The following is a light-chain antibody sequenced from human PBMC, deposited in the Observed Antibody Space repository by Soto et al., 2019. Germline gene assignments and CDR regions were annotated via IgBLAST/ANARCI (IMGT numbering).Light chain of an antibody. CDR1: QSVSSN. V-gene: IGKV3-15*01. CDR3: QQYNNWPPVFP. CDR2: GAS. Sequence: DIVMTQSPATLYVSPGERATLSCRARQSVSSNLAWYQQKPGQAPRRLIYGASPRATGISARFSGSGSVTDFTLTISRLQSEDFAVYYCQQYNNWPPVFPFGPGTKVDIK. J-gene: IGKJ3*01.